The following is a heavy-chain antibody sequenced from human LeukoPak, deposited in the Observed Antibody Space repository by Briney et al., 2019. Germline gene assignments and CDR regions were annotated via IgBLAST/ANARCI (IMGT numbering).Heavy chain of an antibody. D-gene: IGHD4-17*01. J-gene: IGHJ4*02. Sequence: GGSLRLSCAASGFTFSSYSMNWVRRAPGKGLEWVSSISSSSGYIYYADSVKGRFTISRDNAKNSLYLQMNSLRAEDTAVYYCALDYGEFDYWGQGTLVTVSS. CDR3: ALDYGEFDY. CDR1: GFTFSSYS. CDR2: ISSSSGYI. V-gene: IGHV3-21*01.